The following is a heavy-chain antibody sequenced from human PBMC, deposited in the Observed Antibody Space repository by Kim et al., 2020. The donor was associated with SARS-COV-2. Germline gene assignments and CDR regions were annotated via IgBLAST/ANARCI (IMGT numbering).Heavy chain of an antibody. V-gene: IGHV3-30*18. J-gene: IGHJ4*02. CDR1: GFTFSSYG. CDR3: AKGGYGGNSFDY. Sequence: GGSLRLSCAASGFTFSSYGMHWVRQAPGKGLEWVAVISYDGSNKYYADSVKGRFTISRDNSKNTLYLQMNSLRAEDTAVYYCAKGGYGGNSFDYWGQGTLVTVSS. CDR2: ISYDGSNK. D-gene: IGHD2-15*01.